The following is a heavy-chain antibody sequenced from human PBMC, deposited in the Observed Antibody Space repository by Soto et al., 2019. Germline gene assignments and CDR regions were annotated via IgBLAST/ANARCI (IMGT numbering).Heavy chain of an antibody. CDR2: IYYSGST. CDR3: ARDLLTFDP. Sequence: PSETLSLTCTVSGGSMSTYYWSWIRQPPGKGLEWLGYIYYSGSTKYNPSLKSRVTISVDTSKNQFSLKLSSVTAADTAVYYCARDLLTFDPWGQGTLVTVSS. J-gene: IGHJ5*02. D-gene: IGHD2-21*01. V-gene: IGHV4-59*01. CDR1: GGSMSTYY.